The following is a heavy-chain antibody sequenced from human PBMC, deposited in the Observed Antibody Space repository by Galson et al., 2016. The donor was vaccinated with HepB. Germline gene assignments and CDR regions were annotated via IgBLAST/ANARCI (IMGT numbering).Heavy chain of an antibody. CDR3: ARDDYGVEERFDP. J-gene: IGHJ5*02. CDR2: ISSSGGVI. CDR1: GLTFSDYY. Sequence: SLRLSCAASGLTFSDYYMTWIRQAPGKGLEWISYISSSGGVIYYADSVKGRFTISRDNSKNTLYLDMNSLRVDDTAVYYCARDDYGVEERFDPWGQGTLVTVSS. D-gene: IGHD4-17*01. V-gene: IGHV3-11*01.